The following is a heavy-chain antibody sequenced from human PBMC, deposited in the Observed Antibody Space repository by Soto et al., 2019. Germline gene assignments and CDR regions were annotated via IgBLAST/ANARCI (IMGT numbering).Heavy chain of an antibody. Sequence: GGSLRLSCAASGFTFSSYAMSWVRQAPGKGLEWVSAISGSGGSTYYADSVKGRFPISRDNSKNTLYLQMNSLRAEDTAVYYCAKGGKRGSNYFDYWGQGTLVTVSS. J-gene: IGHJ4*02. CDR2: ISGSGGST. CDR1: GFTFSSYA. CDR3: AKGGKRGSNYFDY. D-gene: IGHD1-1*01. V-gene: IGHV3-23*01.